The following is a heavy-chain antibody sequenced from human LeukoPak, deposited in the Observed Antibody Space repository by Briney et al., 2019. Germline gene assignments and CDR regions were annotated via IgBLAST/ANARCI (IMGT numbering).Heavy chain of an antibody. CDR1: GYTFTSYD. V-gene: IGHV1-8*01. Sequence: ASVKVSCKASGYTFTSYDINWVRQATGQGLEWMGWMNPNSGNTGYAQKFQGRVTMTRNTPISTAYMELSSLRSEDTGVYYCARGPPLFGESTLDYWGQGTLVTVSS. J-gene: IGHJ4*02. CDR2: MNPNSGNT. D-gene: IGHD3-10*02. CDR3: ARGPPLFGESTLDY.